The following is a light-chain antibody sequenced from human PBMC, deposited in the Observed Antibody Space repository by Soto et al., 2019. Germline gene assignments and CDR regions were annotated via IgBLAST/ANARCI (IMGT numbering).Light chain of an antibody. CDR3: QQRSNWPWT. J-gene: IGKJ1*01. CDR2: GAS. Sequence: EIVLTQSPATLSLSPGERATLSCRASQSVSSNLAWYQQKPGQAPRLLIYGASSRATGIPDRFSGSGSGTDYTLTITNLESEDFAVYYCQQRSNWPWTFGQGTKVDIK. V-gene: IGKV3-11*01. CDR1: QSVSSN.